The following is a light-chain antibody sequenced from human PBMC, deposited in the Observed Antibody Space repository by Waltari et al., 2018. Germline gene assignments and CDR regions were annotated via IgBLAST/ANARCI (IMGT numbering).Light chain of an antibody. CDR2: EVT. Sequence: QSALTQPPSASGSPGQSVTISCPGTSSDIGGYNYVSWYQQPPGKAPKLMIYEVTKRPSGVPDRFSASKSGNTASLTVSGLQAEDEADYYCSSFAGSTNWVFGGGTKLTVL. J-gene: IGLJ3*02. CDR3: SSFAGSTNWV. CDR1: SSDIGGYNY. V-gene: IGLV2-8*01.